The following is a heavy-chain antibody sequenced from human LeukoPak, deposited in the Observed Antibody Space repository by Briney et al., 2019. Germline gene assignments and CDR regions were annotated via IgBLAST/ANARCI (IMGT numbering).Heavy chain of an antibody. CDR2: IIPIFGTA. V-gene: IGHV1-69*13. CDR3: ARDQGFLLPELRSYYYGMDV. Sequence: GASVKVSCKASGGTFSSYAISWVRQAPGQGLEWMGGIIPIFGTANYAQKFQGRVTITADESTSTAYMELSSLRSEDTAVYYCARDQGFLLPELRSYYYGMDVWGQGTTVTVSS. D-gene: IGHD3-22*01. CDR1: GGTFSSYA. J-gene: IGHJ6*02.